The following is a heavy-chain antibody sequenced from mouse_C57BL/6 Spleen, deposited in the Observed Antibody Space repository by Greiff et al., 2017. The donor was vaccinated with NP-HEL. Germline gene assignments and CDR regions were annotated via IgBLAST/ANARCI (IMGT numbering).Heavy chain of an antibody. CDR3: ARSEEAWFAY. J-gene: IGHJ3*01. CDR2: IYPGSGNT. V-gene: IGHV1-76*01. Sequence: QVQLKESGAELVRPGASVKLSCKASGYTFTDYYINWVKQRPGQGLEWIARIYPGSGNTYYNEKFKGKATLTAEKSSSTAYMQLSSLTSEDSAVYFCARSEEAWFAYWGQGTLVTVSA. CDR1: GYTFTDYY.